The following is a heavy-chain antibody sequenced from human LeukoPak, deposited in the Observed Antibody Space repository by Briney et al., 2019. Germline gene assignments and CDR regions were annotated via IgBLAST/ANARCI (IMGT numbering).Heavy chain of an antibody. Sequence: GGSLRLSCAASGFTFSSYSMNWVRQAPGKGLEWVANIKEDGSEDYYADSVKGRFAISKDNAKNSLYLQMNNLRAEDTAMYYCARDADGYEDWGQGTLVIVSS. CDR1: GFTFSSYS. D-gene: IGHD5-24*01. CDR2: IKEDGSED. CDR3: ARDADGYED. J-gene: IGHJ4*02. V-gene: IGHV3-7*01.